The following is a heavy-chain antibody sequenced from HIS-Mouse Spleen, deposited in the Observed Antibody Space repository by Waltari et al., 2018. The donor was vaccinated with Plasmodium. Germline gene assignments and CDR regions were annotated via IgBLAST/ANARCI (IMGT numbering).Heavy chain of an antibody. D-gene: IGHD6-13*01. V-gene: IGHV3-7*01. CDR2: IKQDGSEK. Sequence: EVQLVESGGDLVQPGGSLRLPCAGFGFPFSSYWMSWVRKAPGKGLEWVANIKQDGSEKYYVDSVKGRFTISRDNAKNALYLQMNSLRAEDTAVYYCASSWYWYFDLWGRGTLVTVSS. CDR3: ASSWYWYFDL. J-gene: IGHJ2*01. CDR1: GFPFSSYW.